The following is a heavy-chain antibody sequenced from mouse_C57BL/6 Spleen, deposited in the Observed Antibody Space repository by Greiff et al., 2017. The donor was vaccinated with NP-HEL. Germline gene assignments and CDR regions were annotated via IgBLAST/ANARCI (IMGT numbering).Heavy chain of an antibody. V-gene: IGHV5-17*01. J-gene: IGHJ2*01. CDR3: ARTLYDYDKGYFDY. CDR1: GFTFSDYG. Sequence: EVQVVESGGGLVKPGGSLKLSCAASGFTFSDYGMHWVRQAPEKGLEWVAYISSGSSTIYYADTVKGRFTISRDNAKNTLFLQMTSLRSEDTAMYYCARTLYDYDKGYFDYWGQGTTLTVSS. D-gene: IGHD2-4*01. CDR2: ISSGSSTI.